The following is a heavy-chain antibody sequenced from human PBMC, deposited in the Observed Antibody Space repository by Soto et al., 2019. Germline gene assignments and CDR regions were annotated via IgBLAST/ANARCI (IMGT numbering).Heavy chain of an antibody. CDR3: ATRDIRYNYGPRFDY. D-gene: IGHD5-18*01. CDR1: GYILTELS. J-gene: IGHJ4*02. Sequence: EASVKVSCKVSGYILTELSMHWVRQAPGKGLEWMGGFDPEDGETIYAQKFQGRVTMTEDTSTDTAYMELSNLRSEDTAVYYCATRDIRYNYGPRFDYWGQGTPVTVSS. CDR2: FDPEDGET. V-gene: IGHV1-24*01.